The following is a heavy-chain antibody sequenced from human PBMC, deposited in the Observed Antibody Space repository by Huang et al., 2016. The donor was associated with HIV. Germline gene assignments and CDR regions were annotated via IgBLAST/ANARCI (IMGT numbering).Heavy chain of an antibody. CDR1: GGSLSGYY. CDR3: ARDATKNPRGWFDP. D-gene: IGHD3-10*01. J-gene: IGHJ5*02. V-gene: IGHV4-34*02. Sequence: QVHLQQWGAGLLKSAETLSLTCAVYGGSLSGYYWSWLHQSPGKGLEWIGEINHLGSPNYNPSLKSRVSISMDGSKKLFSLKLRSISDADTAVYFCARDATKNPRGWFDPWGQGTLVTVSS. CDR2: INHLGSP.